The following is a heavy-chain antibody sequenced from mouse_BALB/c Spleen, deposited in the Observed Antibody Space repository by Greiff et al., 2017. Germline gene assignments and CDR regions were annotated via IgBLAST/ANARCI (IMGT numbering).Heavy chain of an antibody. CDR3: ARESSYGAWFAY. Sequence: EVQLQESGPGLVKPSQSLSLTCTVTGYSITSDYAWNWIRQFPGNKLEWMGYISYSGSTSYNPSLKSRISITRDTSKNQFFLQLNSVTTEDTATYYCARESSYGAWFAYWGQGTLVTVSA. D-gene: IGHD2-12*01. J-gene: IGHJ3*01. CDR1: GYSITSDYA. CDR2: ISYSGST. V-gene: IGHV3-2*02.